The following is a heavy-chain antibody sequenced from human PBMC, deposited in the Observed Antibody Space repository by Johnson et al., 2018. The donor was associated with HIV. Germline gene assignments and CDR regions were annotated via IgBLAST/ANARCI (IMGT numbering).Heavy chain of an antibody. V-gene: IGHV3-13*01. CDR3: VRDSGWIQLDAFDI. D-gene: IGHD5-24*01. Sequence: VQVVESGGGLVQPGGSLRLSCAASGFSSRSYDMHWVRQRTGKGLEWVSGIGTAGDTYYPASVKGRFTISRDNSKKTLYLQMNRLRAEDTAVYYCVRDSGWIQLDAFDIWGQGTMVTVSS. CDR2: IGTAGDT. J-gene: IGHJ3*02. CDR1: GFSSRSYD.